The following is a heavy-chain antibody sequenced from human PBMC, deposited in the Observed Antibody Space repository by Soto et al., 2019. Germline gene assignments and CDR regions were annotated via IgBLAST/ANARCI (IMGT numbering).Heavy chain of an antibody. V-gene: IGHV4-59*01. J-gene: IGHJ4*02. D-gene: IGHD3-22*01. CDR3: AKEYNYDSSGIGFDS. Sequence: PSETLSLTCTVSAGSISSYYWSWIRQPPGKGLEWIGYIYYSGSTNYNPSLKSRVTISVDTSKNQFSLMLNSVTAADTAVYYCAKEYNYDSSGIGFDSWGQGTLVTVS. CDR2: IYYSGST. CDR1: AGSISSYY.